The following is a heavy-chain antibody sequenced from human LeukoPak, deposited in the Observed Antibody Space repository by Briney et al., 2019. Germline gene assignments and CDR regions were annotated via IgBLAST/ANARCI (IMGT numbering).Heavy chain of an antibody. CDR1: GGSISSYY. CDR2: IYYSGST. J-gene: IGHJ3*02. CDR3: ASDAHRGVARGASAFDI. V-gene: IGHV4-59*12. Sequence: SETLSLTCTVSGGSISSYYWSWIRQPPGKGLEWIGYIYYSGSTNYNPSLKSRVTISVDTSKNQFSLKLSSVTAADTAVYYCASDAHRGVARGASAFDIWGQGTMVTVSS. D-gene: IGHD3-10*01.